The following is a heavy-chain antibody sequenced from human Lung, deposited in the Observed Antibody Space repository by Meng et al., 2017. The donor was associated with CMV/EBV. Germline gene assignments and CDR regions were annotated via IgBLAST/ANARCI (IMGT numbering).Heavy chain of an antibody. D-gene: IGHD3-3*01. Sequence: ESXKISXVGSGFSFDTYWMTWARQAPGKGLEWAANIKSDGIENNVLDAVKGRFTISRDNAKNALYLQMNRLRTEDTAFYYCARGLAPSNTNFGAPHAYWGQGXLVTVSS. CDR1: GFSFDTYW. J-gene: IGHJ4*02. V-gene: IGHV3-7*01. CDR2: IKSDGIEN. CDR3: ARGLAPSNTNFGAPHAY.